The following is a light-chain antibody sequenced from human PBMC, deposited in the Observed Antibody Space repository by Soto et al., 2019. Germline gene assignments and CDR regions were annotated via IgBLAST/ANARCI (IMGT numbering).Light chain of an antibody. Sequence: EIVMTQSPATLSVSPGERATLSCRASQSVSSNLGWYQQKPGQAPRLLIHSASARATGIPARFSGSGSVTEFTLTISSLQSEDFAVYYCQQYNNWPLSFGGGTKVEIK. CDR3: QQYNNWPLS. J-gene: IGKJ4*01. CDR2: SAS. CDR1: QSVSSN. V-gene: IGKV3-15*01.